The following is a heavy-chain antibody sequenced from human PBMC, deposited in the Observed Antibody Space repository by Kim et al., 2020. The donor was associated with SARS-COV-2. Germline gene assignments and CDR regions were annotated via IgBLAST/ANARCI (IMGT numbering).Heavy chain of an antibody. CDR2: ISYDGSNK. D-gene: IGHD2-2*01. CDR1: GFTFSSYA. J-gene: IGHJ6*03. CDR3: ARKSSTSPYYYYYMDV. V-gene: IGHV3-30-3*01. Sequence: GGSLRLSCAASGFTFSSYAMHWVRQAPGKGLEWVAVISYDGSNKYYADSVKGRFTISRDNSKNTLYLQMNSLRAEDTAVYYCARKSSTSPYYYYYMDVWGKGTTVTVSS.